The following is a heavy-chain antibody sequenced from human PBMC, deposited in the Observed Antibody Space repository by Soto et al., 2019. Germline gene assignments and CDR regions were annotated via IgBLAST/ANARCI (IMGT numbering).Heavy chain of an antibody. Sequence: SVKVSCKASGGTFSSYTISWVRQAPGQGLEWMGRIIPILGIANYAQKFQGRVTITADKSTSTAYMELSSLRSEDTAVYYCGRSRRTNKRFLEWPDAFDIWGQGTMVTVSS. CDR3: GRSRRTNKRFLEWPDAFDI. CDR1: GGTFSSYT. CDR2: IIPILGIA. V-gene: IGHV1-69*02. J-gene: IGHJ3*02. D-gene: IGHD3-3*01.